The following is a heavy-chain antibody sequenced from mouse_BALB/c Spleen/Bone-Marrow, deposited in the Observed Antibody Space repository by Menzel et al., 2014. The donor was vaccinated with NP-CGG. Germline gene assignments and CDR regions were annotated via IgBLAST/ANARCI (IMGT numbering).Heavy chain of an antibody. J-gene: IGHJ4*01. V-gene: IGHV14-3*02. Sequence: VQLKESGAELVKPGASVKLSCTASGFNIKDTYMHWVKQRPEQGLEWIGRIDPANGNTKYDPKFQGKATITADTSSNTAYLQLSSLTSEDTAVYYCALLLRYYAMDYGGQGTSVTVSS. CDR2: IDPANGNT. D-gene: IGHD1-1*01. CDR1: GFNIKDTY. CDR3: ALLLRYYAMDY.